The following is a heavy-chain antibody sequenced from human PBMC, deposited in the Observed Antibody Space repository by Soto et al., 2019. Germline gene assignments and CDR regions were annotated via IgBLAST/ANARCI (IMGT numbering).Heavy chain of an antibody. Sequence: EVQLVEYGGGLIQRGGSLRLSCVDSGTTFSSYSMTWVRQAPGKGLEWVSYISRSGDIIYYADSVKGRFTISRDNAKNSLFLQTSSLRDEETYIYYCANTYNDATLYWGRGTLVTFSS. V-gene: IGHV3-48*02. D-gene: IGHD3-22*01. CDR2: ISRSGDII. J-gene: IGHJ4*02. CDR1: GTTFSSYS. CDR3: ANTYNDATLY.